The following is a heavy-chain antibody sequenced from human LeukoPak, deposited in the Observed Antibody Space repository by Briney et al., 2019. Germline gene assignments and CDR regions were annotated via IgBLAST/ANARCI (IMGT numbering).Heavy chain of an antibody. Sequence: GGSLRLSCAASGFTFSDHYMDWVRQAPGKGLDWIGRSRNRAHSYSTEYAASVKGRFTVSRADSENSLYLQMNSLKTDDMAVYYCVALIRGLGYWGQGTLVTVSS. CDR3: VALIRGLGY. CDR2: SRNRAHSYST. V-gene: IGHV3-72*01. D-gene: IGHD3-10*01. CDR1: GFTFSDHY. J-gene: IGHJ4*02.